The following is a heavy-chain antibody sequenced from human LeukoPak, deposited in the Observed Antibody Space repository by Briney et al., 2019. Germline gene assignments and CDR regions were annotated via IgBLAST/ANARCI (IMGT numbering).Heavy chain of an antibody. J-gene: IGHJ3*02. V-gene: IGHV1-8*03. Sequence: ASVKVSCKASGYTFTSYDINWVRQATGQGLEWMGWMNPNSGNTGYAQEFQGRVTITRNTSISTAYMELSSLRSEDTAVYYCAREPRDAFDIWGQGTMVTVSS. CDR2: MNPNSGNT. CDR1: GYTFTSYD. CDR3: AREPRDAFDI. D-gene: IGHD1-14*01.